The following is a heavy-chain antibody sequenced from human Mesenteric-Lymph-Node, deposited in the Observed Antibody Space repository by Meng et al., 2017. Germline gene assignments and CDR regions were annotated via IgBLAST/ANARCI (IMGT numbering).Heavy chain of an antibody. CDR2: IYYSGST. J-gene: IGHJ5*02. Sequence: QGQLTEAGLGLVKPSQTLSLTCTVSGGSISSGGFYWSWIRQHPGKGLEWIGYIYYSGSTYYNPSLRSRVAISIDTSKNQFSLKLTSVTAADTAVYFCARTNYGDYNWFDPWGQGTLVTVSS. CDR3: ARTNYGDYNWFDP. D-gene: IGHD4-17*01. V-gene: IGHV4-31*03. CDR1: GGSISSGGFY.